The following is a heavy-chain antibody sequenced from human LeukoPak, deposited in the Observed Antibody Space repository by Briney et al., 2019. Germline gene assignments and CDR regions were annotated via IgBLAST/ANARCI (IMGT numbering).Heavy chain of an antibody. CDR3: AREEHWIVGANAAFDY. J-gene: IGHJ4*02. CDR1: GFTFSSYS. Sequence: PGGSLRLSCAASGFTFSSYSMNWVPQAPGKGLEWVSGINWNGGSTGYADSVKGRFTISRDNAKNSLYLQMNSLRAEDTALYYCAREEHWIVGANAAFDYWGQGTLVTVSS. D-gene: IGHD1-26*01. CDR2: INWNGGST. V-gene: IGHV3-20*04.